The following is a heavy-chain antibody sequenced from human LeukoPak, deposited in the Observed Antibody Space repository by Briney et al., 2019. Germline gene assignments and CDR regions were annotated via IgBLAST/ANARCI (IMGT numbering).Heavy chain of an antibody. CDR2: IYYSGST. CDR3: ARTTYCSGGSCYRSWFDP. V-gene: IGHV4-59*01. J-gene: IGHJ5*02. CDR1: GGSISSYY. D-gene: IGHD2-15*01. Sequence: KSSETLSLTCTVSGGSISSYYWSWIRQPPGKGLEWIGYIYYSGSTNYNPSLKSRVTISVDTSKNQFFLKLSPVTAADTAVYYCARTTYCSGGSCYRSWFDPWGQGTLVTVSS.